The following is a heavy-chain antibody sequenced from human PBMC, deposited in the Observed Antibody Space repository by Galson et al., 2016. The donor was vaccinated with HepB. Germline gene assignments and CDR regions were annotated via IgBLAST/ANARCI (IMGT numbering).Heavy chain of an antibody. CDR3: ARDDGDYSSFAVSDY. CDR1: GDSFSSYG. J-gene: IGHJ4*02. D-gene: IGHD4-11*01. Sequence: SVKVSCKASGDSFSSYGISWVRQAPGQGLEWMGGIVPMFETTNYAQKFQGRLTITADESTATAYMELSSLRTEDTAMYYCARDDGDYSSFAVSDYWGQGTLVTVSS. CDR2: IVPMFETT. V-gene: IGHV1-69*13.